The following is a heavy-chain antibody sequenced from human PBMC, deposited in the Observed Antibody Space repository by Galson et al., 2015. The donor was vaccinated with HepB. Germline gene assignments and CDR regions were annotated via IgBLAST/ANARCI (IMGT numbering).Heavy chain of an antibody. CDR3: TTARETMYYYDSSGYFGWDY. D-gene: IGHD3-22*01. J-gene: IGHJ4*02. Sequence: SLRLSCAASGFTFSNAWMSWVRQAPGKGLEWVGRIKSKTDGGTTDYAAPVKGRFTISRDDSKNTLYLQMNSLKTEDTAVYYCTTARETMYYYDSSGYFGWDYWGQGTLVTVSS. CDR1: GFTFSNAW. CDR2: IKSKTDGGTT. V-gene: IGHV3-15*01.